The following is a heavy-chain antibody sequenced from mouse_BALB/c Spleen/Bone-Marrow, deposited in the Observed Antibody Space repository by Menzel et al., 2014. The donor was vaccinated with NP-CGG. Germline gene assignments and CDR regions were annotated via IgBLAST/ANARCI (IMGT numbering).Heavy chain of an antibody. Sequence: EVKLMESGGDLVKPGGSLKLSCAASGFTFSSYGMSWVRQTPDKRLGWVATISSGGSYTYYPDSVKGRFTISRDNAKNTLYLQVSSLKSEDTAMYYCARQGYGYDGFDYWGQGTTLTVSS. D-gene: IGHD2-2*01. CDR1: GFTFSSYG. J-gene: IGHJ2*01. V-gene: IGHV5-6*01. CDR2: ISSGGSYT. CDR3: ARQGYGYDGFDY.